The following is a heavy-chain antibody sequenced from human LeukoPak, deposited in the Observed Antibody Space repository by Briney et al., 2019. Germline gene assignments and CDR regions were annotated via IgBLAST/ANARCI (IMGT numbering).Heavy chain of an antibody. CDR3: TRLSRYGNRWYYVDY. V-gene: IGHV3-23*01. D-gene: IGHD6-13*01. CDR2: ISGSGGST. Sequence: GGSLRLSCAASGFTFSSYAMSWVRQAPGKGLEWVSAISGSGGSTYYADSVKGRFTISRDNSKNTLYLQMNSLKTEDTAVYYCTRLSRYGNRWYYVDYWGQGTLVTVSS. CDR1: GFTFSSYA. J-gene: IGHJ4*02.